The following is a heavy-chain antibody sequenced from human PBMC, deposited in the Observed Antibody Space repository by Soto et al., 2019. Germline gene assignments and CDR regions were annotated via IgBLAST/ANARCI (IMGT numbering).Heavy chain of an antibody. CDR2: ISVSNGYT. CDR3: TRENAAAASPTLDY. V-gene: IGHV1-18*01. J-gene: IGHJ4*01. CDR1: RYGFTTCG. D-gene: IGHD6-13*01. Sequence: GASVKVYCKASRYGFTTCGSNWVRQAPGQGLEWMGWISVSNGYTNYAQNIQGRVTMTADTSTNVAYMELRSLRAGDTAVYYCTRENAAAASPTLDYWGHGTLVTVSS.